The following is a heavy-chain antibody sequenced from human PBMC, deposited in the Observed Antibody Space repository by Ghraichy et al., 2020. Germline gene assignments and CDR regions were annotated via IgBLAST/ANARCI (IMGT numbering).Heavy chain of an antibody. CDR1: GGSFSGYY. Sequence: SETLSLTCAVYGGSFSGYYWSWIRQPPGKGLEWIGEINHSGSTNYNPSLKSRVTISVDTSKNQFSLKLSSVTAADTAVYYCARAGFLYNWNAGGWNYYYYGMDVWGQGTTVTVSS. CDR2: INHSGST. D-gene: IGHD1-20*01. CDR3: ARAGFLYNWNAGGWNYYYYGMDV. J-gene: IGHJ6*02. V-gene: IGHV4-34*01.